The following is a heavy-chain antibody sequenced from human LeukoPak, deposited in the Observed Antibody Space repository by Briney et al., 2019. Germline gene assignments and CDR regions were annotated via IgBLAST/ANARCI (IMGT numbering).Heavy chain of an antibody. J-gene: IGHJ4*02. Sequence: PSETLSLTCTVSGDSISGFYWNWIRQPPGKGLEWIGHVYDSGSTTYNPSVKSRVIISQDTSKNEFSLKLKSVTAADTAVYYCARGHYSSGWCLDYWGQGALVSVSS. CDR1: GDSISGFY. CDR2: VYDSGST. D-gene: IGHD6-19*01. CDR3: ARGHYSSGWCLDY. V-gene: IGHV4-59*01.